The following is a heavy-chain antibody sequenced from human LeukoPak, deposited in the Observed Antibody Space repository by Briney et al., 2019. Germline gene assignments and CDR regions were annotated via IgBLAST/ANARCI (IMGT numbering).Heavy chain of an antibody. Sequence: SETLSLTYAVSDDSFSSHYWTWIRQHPGKGLEWIGYISYIGSTNYNPSLKSRVTISIATSKNQFSLKLTAVTAADTAVYYCARDLVTVTKGFDIWGQGTMASVSS. D-gene: IGHD4-17*01. CDR2: ISYIGST. J-gene: IGHJ3*02. V-gene: IGHV4-59*11. CDR3: ARDLVTVTKGFDI. CDR1: DDSFSSHY.